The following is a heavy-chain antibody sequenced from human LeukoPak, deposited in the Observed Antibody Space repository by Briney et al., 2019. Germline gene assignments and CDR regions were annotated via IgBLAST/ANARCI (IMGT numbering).Heavy chain of an antibody. D-gene: IGHD3-10*01. J-gene: IGHJ6*02. CDR1: GGSISSYH. CDR3: ARGEVRGVDYYYGVDV. Sequence: SETLSLTCTVSGGSISSYHWSWIRQPPGKGLEWIGYIYYSGSTNYNPSLKSRVTISVEMSKNQFSLKLSSVTAADTAVYYCARGEVRGVDYYYGVDVWGQGTTVIVSS. CDR2: IYYSGST. V-gene: IGHV4-59*01.